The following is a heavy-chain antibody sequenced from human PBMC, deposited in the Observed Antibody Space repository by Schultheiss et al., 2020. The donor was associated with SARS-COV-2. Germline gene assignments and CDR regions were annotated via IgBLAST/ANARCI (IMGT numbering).Heavy chain of an antibody. D-gene: IGHD4-23*01. V-gene: IGHV3-30*01. J-gene: IGHJ3*02. CDR2: ISYDGSNK. CDR3: ARDFRWFSWSGMIDAFDI. CDR1: GFTFSSYA. Sequence: GGSLRLSCAASGFTFSSYAMHWVRQAPGKGLEWVAVISYDGSNKYYADSVKGRFTISRDNSKNTLYLQMNSQRAEDTAVYYCARDFRWFSWSGMIDAFDIWGQGTMVTVSS.